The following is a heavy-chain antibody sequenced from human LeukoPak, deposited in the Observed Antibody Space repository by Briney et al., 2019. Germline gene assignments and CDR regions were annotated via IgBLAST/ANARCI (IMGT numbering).Heavy chain of an antibody. V-gene: IGHV1-2*02. J-gene: IGHJ4*02. CDR2: INPNSGGT. D-gene: IGHD3-22*01. CDR1: GYTFTGYY. CDR3: ARMAGDSSGYNPIDY. Sequence: GASMKVSCKASGYTFTGYYMHWVRQAPGQGLEWMGWINPNSGGTNYAQKFQGRVTVTRDTSISTAYMELSRLRFDDTAVYYCARMAGDSSGYNPIDYWGQGTLVTVSS.